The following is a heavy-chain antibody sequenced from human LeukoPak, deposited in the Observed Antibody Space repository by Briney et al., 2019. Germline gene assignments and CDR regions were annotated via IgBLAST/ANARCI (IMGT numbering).Heavy chain of an antibody. CDR3: AREMVREPYYYYGMDV. CDR1: GGSISSGDYY. D-gene: IGHD3-10*01. Sequence: PSETLSLTCTVSGGSISSGDYYWSWIRQPPGKGLEWIGYIYYSGSTYYNPSLKSRVTISVDTSKNQFSLKLSSVTAADTAVYYCAREMVREPYYYYGMDVWAKGPRSPSP. CDR2: IYYSGST. J-gene: IGHJ6*02. V-gene: IGHV4-30-4*01.